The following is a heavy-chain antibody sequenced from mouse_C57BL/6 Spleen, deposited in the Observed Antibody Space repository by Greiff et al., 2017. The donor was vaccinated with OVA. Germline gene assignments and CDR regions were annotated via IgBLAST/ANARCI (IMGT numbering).Heavy chain of an antibody. D-gene: IGHD3-2*02. CDR3: ARSRQLRSWFAY. CDR1: GYTFTSYW. V-gene: IGHV1-69*01. CDR2: IDPSDSYT. J-gene: IGHJ3*01. Sequence: VQLQQPGAELVMPGASVKLSCKASGYTFTSYWMHWVKQRPGQGLEWIGEIDPSDSYTNYNQKFKGKSTLTVDKSSSTAYMQLSSLTSEDSAVYYCARSRQLRSWFAYWGQGTLVTVSA.